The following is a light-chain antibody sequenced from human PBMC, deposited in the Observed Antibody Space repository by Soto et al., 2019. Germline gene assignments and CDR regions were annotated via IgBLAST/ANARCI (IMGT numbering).Light chain of an antibody. V-gene: IGKV1-5*01. CDR3: QQYNPN. CDR2: DAS. J-gene: IGKJ1*01. CDR1: QSISSW. Sequence: DIQMTQSPSTLSASVGDRVTITCRASQSISSWLAWYQSKPGKAPKLLIYDASTLKSGVPSRFSGSGSGTEFTLTISSLQPDDFATYYCQQYNPNFGQGTKVDIK.